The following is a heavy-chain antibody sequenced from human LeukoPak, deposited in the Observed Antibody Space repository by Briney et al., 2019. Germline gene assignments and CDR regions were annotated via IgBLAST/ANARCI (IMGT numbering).Heavy chain of an antibody. CDR1: GFSLRTSGVG. CDR3: ARRLPTLTFDY. D-gene: IGHD3-16*01. J-gene: IGHJ4*02. Sequence: SGPTLVNRTQTLTLTCTFSGFSLRTSGVGVGWIRQPPGKALEWLALIYWDDDKRYSPSLKSRLTITKDTSKNQVVLTMTNMDPVDTATYYCARRLPTLTFDYWGQGTLVTVSS. V-gene: IGHV2-5*02. CDR2: IYWDDDK.